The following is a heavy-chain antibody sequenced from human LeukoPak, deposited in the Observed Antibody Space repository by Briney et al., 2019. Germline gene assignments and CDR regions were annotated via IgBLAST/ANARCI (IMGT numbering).Heavy chain of an antibody. D-gene: IGHD3-10*01. CDR2: ISGSGDDT. CDR1: GFTFSSYS. J-gene: IGHJ4*02. V-gene: IGHV3-23*01. Sequence: GGSLRLSCAVSGFTFSSYSMYWVRQSPGKGLEWISTISGSGDDTYSADSVKGRFTSSRDNSRNTLYLQMHSLRAEDTAIYYCAKDRFGDYYFDYWGQGTLVTVSS. CDR3: AKDRFGDYYFDY.